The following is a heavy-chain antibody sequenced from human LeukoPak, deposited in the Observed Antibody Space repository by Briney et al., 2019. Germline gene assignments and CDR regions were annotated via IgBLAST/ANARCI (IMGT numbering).Heavy chain of an antibody. J-gene: IGHJ4*02. Sequence: TGGSLRLSCAASGFTFSSYAMHWVRQAPGKGLVWAAVISYDGSNKYYADSVKGRFTISRDNSKNTLYLQMNGLRAEDTAVYYCAREEYLWGQGTLVTVSS. CDR2: ISYDGSNK. CDR1: GFTFSSYA. CDR3: AREEYL. V-gene: IGHV3-30-3*01. D-gene: IGHD6-6*01.